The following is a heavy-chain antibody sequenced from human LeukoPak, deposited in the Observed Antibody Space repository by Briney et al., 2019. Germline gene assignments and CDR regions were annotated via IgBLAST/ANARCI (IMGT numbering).Heavy chain of an antibody. D-gene: IGHD6-19*01. Sequence: ASVTVSCTASGYTFTGYYMHWVRQAPGQGLEWMGLINPTGGSTGYTQKFQGRFTISRDNAKNAVYLQMNSLRAEDTAVYYCARDAGGQWLVNDYWGQGTLVTVSS. CDR1: GYTFTGYY. J-gene: IGHJ4*02. CDR2: INPTGGST. CDR3: ARDAGGQWLVNDY. V-gene: IGHV1-46*01.